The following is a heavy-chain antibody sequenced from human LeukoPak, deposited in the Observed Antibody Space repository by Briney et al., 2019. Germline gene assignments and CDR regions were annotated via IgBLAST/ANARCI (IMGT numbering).Heavy chain of an antibody. CDR1: GFTFSGSA. V-gene: IGHV3-73*01. Sequence: GGSLRLSCAASGFTFSGSAMHWVRQASGKGLEWVGRIRSKANSYATAYAASAKGRFTISRDDSKNTAYLQMNSLKTEDTAVYYCTRRGSGWDYWGQGTLVTVSS. CDR3: TRRGSGWDY. J-gene: IGHJ4*02. D-gene: IGHD6-19*01. CDR2: IRSKANSYAT.